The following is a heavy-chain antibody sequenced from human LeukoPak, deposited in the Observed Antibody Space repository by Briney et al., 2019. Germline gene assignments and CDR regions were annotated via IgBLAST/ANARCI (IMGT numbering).Heavy chain of an antibody. Sequence: GGSLRLFCTASGFTFGDYAMRWVRESRGEGRVWVSLIRSKAYGGTIEYAASVKGRFTISRDDSKSIAYLQMNSLNTQDTAVYYCTRLVGGGPFDYWGQGTLVTVSS. V-gene: IGHV3-49*04. J-gene: IGHJ4*02. CDR1: GFTFGDYA. CDR3: TRLVGGGPFDY. CDR2: IRSKAYGGTI. D-gene: IGHD2-15*01.